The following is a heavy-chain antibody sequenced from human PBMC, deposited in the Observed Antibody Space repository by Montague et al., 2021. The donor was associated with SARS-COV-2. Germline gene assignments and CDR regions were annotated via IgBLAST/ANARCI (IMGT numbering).Heavy chain of an antibody. V-gene: IGHV4-59*01. CDR2: IYYSGST. CDR3: ARDSRTDFDWLFPDSGSYYYYMDV. J-gene: IGHJ6*03. Sequence: SETLSLTCTVSGGSISSYYWSWIRQPPGKGLEWIGYIYYSGSTNYNPSLKSLVTISVDTSKNQFSLKLSSVTAADTAVYYCARDSRTDFDWLFPDSGSYYYYMDVWGKGTTVTVSS. D-gene: IGHD3-9*01. CDR1: GGSISSYY.